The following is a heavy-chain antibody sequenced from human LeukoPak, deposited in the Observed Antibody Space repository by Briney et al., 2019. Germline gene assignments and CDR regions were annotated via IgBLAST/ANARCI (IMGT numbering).Heavy chain of an antibody. CDR1: GGTFSSYA. V-gene: IGHV1-18*01. CDR3: ARVPPYYYGSGSYFPAGGDY. CDR2: ISVYNGNT. Sequence: ASVKVSCKASGGTFSSYAISWVRQAPGQGLEWMGWISVYNGNTNYAQKLQGRVTMTTDTSTSTAYMELRSLRSDDTAVYYCARVPPYYYGSGSYFPAGGDYWGQGTLVTVST. J-gene: IGHJ4*02. D-gene: IGHD3-10*01.